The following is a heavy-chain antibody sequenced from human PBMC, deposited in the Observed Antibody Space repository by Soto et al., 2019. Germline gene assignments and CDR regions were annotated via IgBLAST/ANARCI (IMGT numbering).Heavy chain of an antibody. CDR1: GGSISSGGYY. J-gene: IGHJ4*02. Sequence: PSETLSLTCTVSGGSISSGGYYWTWIRQHPGKGPECIGYIYYSGSTYYNPSLKSRVTISVDTSKNQFSLKLSSVTAADTAVYYCARDLGDGYFDYWGQGTLVTVSS. CDR2: IYYSGST. D-gene: IGHD1-26*01. CDR3: ARDLGDGYFDY. V-gene: IGHV4-31*03.